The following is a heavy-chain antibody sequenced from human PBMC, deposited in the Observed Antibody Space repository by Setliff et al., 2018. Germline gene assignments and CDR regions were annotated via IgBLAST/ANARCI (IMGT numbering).Heavy chain of an antibody. Sequence: PGGSLRLPCFASGFTFRSYEMNWVRTVPGKGLEWVSNISESGTSTHYIDSVKGRFTISRDNAKNSLYLQMNSLRAEDTAVYYCARGIRRYYDHWGQGTLVTVSS. CDR3: ARGIRRYYDH. V-gene: IGHV3-48*03. J-gene: IGHJ4*02. D-gene: IGHD3-10*01. CDR2: ISESGTST. CDR1: GFTFRSYE.